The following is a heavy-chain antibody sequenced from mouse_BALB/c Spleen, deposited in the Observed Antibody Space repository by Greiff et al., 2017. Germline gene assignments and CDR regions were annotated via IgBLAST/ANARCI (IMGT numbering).Heavy chain of an antibody. CDR3: ARSGTTVVADYFDY. J-gene: IGHJ2*01. CDR2: VNPNNGGT. V-gene: IGHV1-82*01. D-gene: IGHD1-1*01. Sequence: QVQLQQSGPELVKPGASVKISCKASGYAFSSSWMNWVKQRPGQGLEWIGRVNPNNGGTSYNQKFKGKAILTVDKSSSTAYMELRSLTSEDSAVYYCARSGTTVVADYFDYWGQGTTLTVSS. CDR1: GYAFSSSW.